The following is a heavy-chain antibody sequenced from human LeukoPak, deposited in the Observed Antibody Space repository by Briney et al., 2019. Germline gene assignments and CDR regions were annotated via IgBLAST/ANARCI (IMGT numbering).Heavy chain of an antibody. D-gene: IGHD6-19*01. CDR3: AREMIAVAGFDP. J-gene: IGHJ5*02. V-gene: IGHV1-2*02. CDR2: INPNSGGT. Sequence: ASVKVSCKASGYTFTSYGISWVRQAPGQGLEWMGWINPNSGGTNYAQKFQGRVTMTRDTSISTAYMELSRLRSDDTAVYYCAREMIAVAGFDPWGQGTLVTVSS. CDR1: GYTFTSYG.